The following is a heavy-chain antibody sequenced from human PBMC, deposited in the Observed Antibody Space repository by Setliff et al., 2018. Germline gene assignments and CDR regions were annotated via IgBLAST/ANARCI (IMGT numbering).Heavy chain of an antibody. J-gene: IGHJ3*02. D-gene: IGHD5-18*01. Sequence: GESLKISSKASEYTFTNYWIGWVRQMPGKGLEWMGVVYCGDSDTRYSPSFQGQVTMSADKSIRSAYLQWSSLKASDTAMYYCARLGYSDAFDIWGQGTMVTVSS. V-gene: IGHV5-51*01. CDR2: VYCGDSDT. CDR3: ARLGYSDAFDI. CDR1: EYTFTNYW.